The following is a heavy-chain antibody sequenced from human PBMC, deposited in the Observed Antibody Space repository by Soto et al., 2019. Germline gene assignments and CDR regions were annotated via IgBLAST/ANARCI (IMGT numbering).Heavy chain of an antibody. CDR3: ARGGLRYFDWFHYGMDV. J-gene: IGHJ6*02. CDR2: INPSGGST. D-gene: IGHD3-9*01. V-gene: IGHV1-46*01. CDR1: GYTFTSYY. Sequence: QVQLVQSGAEVKKPGASVKVSCKASGYTFTSYYMHWVRQAPGQGLEWMGIINPSGGSTSYAQKFRGSVTRTRDTATSTVYMGLSSLRSEDTAVYYCARGGLRYFDWFHYGMDVWGQGTTVTVSS.